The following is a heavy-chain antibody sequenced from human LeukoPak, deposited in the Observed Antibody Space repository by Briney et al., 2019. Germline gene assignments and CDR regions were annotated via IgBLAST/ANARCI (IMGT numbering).Heavy chain of an antibody. D-gene: IGHD5-12*01. CDR3: ARGGYAMYYYYGMDV. Sequence: GGSLRPSCAASGFTFSSYWMSWVRQAPGKGLEWVANIKQDGSEKYYVDSVKGRFTISRDNAKNSLYLQMNSLRAEDTAVYYCARGGYAMYYYYGMDVWGQGTTVTVSS. CDR1: GFTFSSYW. J-gene: IGHJ6*02. V-gene: IGHV3-7*04. CDR2: IKQDGSEK.